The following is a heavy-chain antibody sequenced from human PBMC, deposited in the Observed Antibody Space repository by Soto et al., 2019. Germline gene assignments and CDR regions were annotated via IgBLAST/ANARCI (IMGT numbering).Heavy chain of an antibody. CDR3: ARGHRIRVAATPYYYYGMDV. Sequence: SSETLSLTCAVYGGSFSGYYWSWIRQPPGKGLEWIGEINHSGSTNYNPSLKSRVTISVDTSKNQFSLKLSSVTAADTAVYYCARGHRIRVAATPYYYYGMDVWGQGTTVTVSS. CDR2: INHSGST. J-gene: IGHJ6*02. CDR1: GGSFSGYY. D-gene: IGHD6-13*01. V-gene: IGHV4-34*01.